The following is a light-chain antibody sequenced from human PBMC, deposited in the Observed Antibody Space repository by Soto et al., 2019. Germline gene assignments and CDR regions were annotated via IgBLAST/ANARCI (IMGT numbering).Light chain of an antibody. V-gene: IGLV2-11*01. CDR3: CSYAGSYPFV. CDR1: SSDVGGYNY. CDR2: DVN. J-gene: IGLJ1*01. Sequence: SALTQPRSVSGSPGQSVTISCTGTSSDVGGYNYVSWYQQDPGKAPRLMIYDVNKRPSGVPDRFSGSKSGNTASLTISGLQAEDEADYYCCSYAGSYPFVFGTGTKVTVL.